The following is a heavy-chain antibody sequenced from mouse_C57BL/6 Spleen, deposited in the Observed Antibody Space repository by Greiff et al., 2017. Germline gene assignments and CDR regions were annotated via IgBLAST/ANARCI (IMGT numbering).Heavy chain of an antibody. Sequence: EVMLVESEGGLVQPGSSMKLSCTASGFTFSDYYMAWVRQVPEKGLEWVANINYDGSSTYYLDSLKSRFIISRDNAKNILYLQMSSLKSEDTATYYCARDRNDGYDYCDYWCQGTTLTVSS. D-gene: IGHD2-3*01. V-gene: IGHV5-16*01. J-gene: IGHJ2*01. CDR2: INYDGSST. CDR1: GFTFSDYY. CDR3: ARDRNDGYDYCDY.